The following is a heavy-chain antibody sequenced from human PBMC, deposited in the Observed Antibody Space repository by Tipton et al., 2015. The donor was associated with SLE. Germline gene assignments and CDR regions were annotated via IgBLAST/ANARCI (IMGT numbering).Heavy chain of an antibody. V-gene: IGHV5-51*01. Sequence: QLVQSGAEVKKPGESLKISCKGSGYSFTSYWIGWVRQRPGKGQEWMGIIYPGDSDTRYSPSFQVQDTISPAKSISTAYLQWSSLKPSDTAMYYCAGHPPRSSSRSSFDYWGQGTLVTVSS. CDR1: GYSFTSYW. D-gene: IGHD6-13*01. CDR2: IYPGDSDT. J-gene: IGHJ4*02. CDR3: AGHPPRSSSRSSFDY.